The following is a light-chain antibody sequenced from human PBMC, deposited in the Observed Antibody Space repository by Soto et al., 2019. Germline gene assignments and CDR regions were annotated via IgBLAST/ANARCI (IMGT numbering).Light chain of an antibody. V-gene: IGKV3-20*01. CDR1: QSVTSNY. CDR3: QQYSKWPIT. CDR2: GAS. J-gene: IGKJ5*01. Sequence: EIVLTQSPGTLSVSSGESATLSCRASQSVTSNYVAWYQQKPGLPPRLLIFGASNRATGIPDRFSGGVSGTDFTLTISRLEPEDFAVYYCQQYSKWPITFGQGTRMEIK.